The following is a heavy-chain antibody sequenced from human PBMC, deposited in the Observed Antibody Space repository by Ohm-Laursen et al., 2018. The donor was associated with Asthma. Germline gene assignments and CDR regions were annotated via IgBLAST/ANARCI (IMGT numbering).Heavy chain of an antibody. CDR3: ARLGSWYTIDY. J-gene: IGHJ4*02. D-gene: IGHD2-15*01. Sequence: TLSLTCTVSGGSISSYYWSWIRQPPGKGLEWIGYIYYSGSTNYNPSLKSRVTISVDTSKNQFSLKLSSVTAADTAVYYCARLGSWYTIDYWGQGTLVTVSS. CDR2: IYYSGST. CDR1: GGSISSYY. V-gene: IGHV4-59*01.